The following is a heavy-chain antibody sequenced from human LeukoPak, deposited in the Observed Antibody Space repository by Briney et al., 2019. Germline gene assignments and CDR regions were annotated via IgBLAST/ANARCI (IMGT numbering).Heavy chain of an antibody. CDR1: GFTFSSYA. J-gene: IGHJ4*02. CDR3: AEYQLNPRRFDY. V-gene: IGHV3-23*01. CDR2: ISSGGGST. D-gene: IGHD2-2*01. Sequence: EGSLRLSCAASGFTFSSYAMSWVRQTTGKGLEWVSTISSGGGSTYYADSVKGRFTISRDNSKNTLYLQMNSLRAEDTAVYYCAEYQLNPRRFDYWGQGTLVTVSS.